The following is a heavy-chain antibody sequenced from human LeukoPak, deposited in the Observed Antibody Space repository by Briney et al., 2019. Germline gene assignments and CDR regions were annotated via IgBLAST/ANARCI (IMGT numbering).Heavy chain of an antibody. J-gene: IGHJ4*02. D-gene: IGHD6-6*01. CDR1: GYRFSTYW. Sequence: LGESLKISCEGSGYRFSTYWIAWVRQMPGKGLEWMGIIYPGDSDTRYSPSFQGQVTISADKSINTASLQWSSLKASDTAMYYCARRGSIASRGLDYWGQGTLVTVSS. V-gene: IGHV5-51*01. CDR2: IYPGDSDT. CDR3: ARRGSIASRGLDY.